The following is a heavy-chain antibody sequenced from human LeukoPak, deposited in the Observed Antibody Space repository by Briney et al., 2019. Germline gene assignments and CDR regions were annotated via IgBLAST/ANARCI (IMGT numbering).Heavy chain of an antibody. J-gene: IGHJ4*02. CDR3: ARGDYSNYLAYDY. D-gene: IGHD4-11*01. V-gene: IGHV1-69*13. CDR1: GGTFSSYA. Sequence: SVKVPCKASGGTFSSYAISWVRQAPGQGLEWMGGIIPIFGTANYAQKFQGRVTITADESTSTAYMELSSLRSEDTAVYYCARGDYSNYLAYDYWGQGTLVTVSS. CDR2: IIPIFGTA.